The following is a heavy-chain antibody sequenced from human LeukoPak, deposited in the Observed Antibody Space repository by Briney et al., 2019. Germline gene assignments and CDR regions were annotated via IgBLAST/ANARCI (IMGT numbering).Heavy chain of an antibody. D-gene: IGHD3-10*02. CDR1: GFTFSSYE. V-gene: IGHV3-48*03. CDR3: AERGITMIGGV. Sequence: GGSLRLSCAASGFTFSSYEMNWLRQAPGKGLEWVSYISSSGSTIYYADSVKGRFTISRDNAKNSLYLQMNSRRAEDTAVYYCAERGITMIGGVWGKGTTVTISS. CDR2: ISSSGSTI. J-gene: IGHJ6*04.